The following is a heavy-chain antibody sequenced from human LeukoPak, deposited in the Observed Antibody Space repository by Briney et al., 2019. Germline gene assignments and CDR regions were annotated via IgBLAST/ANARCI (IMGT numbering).Heavy chain of an antibody. Sequence: GGSLRLSCAASGFTFSSYGMHWVRQAPGKGLEWVAVIWYDGSNNYYADSVKGRFTISRDNSKNTLYLQMNSLRAEDTAVYYCARGYWGSTSCYQDYWGQGTLVTVSS. J-gene: IGHJ4*02. D-gene: IGHD2-2*01. V-gene: IGHV3-33*01. CDR3: ARGYWGSTSCYQDY. CDR1: GFTFSSYG. CDR2: IWYDGSNN.